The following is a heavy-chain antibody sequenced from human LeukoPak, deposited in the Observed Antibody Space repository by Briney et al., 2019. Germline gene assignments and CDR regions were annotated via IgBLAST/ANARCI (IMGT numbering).Heavy chain of an antibody. CDR1: GFTFSSYW. D-gene: IGHD3-3*01. V-gene: IGHV3-33*01. J-gene: IGHJ4*02. CDR2: IWYDGSNK. CDR3: ARDARSGYDYFDY. Sequence: PGGSLRLSCAASGFTFSSYWMSWVRQAPGKGLEWVAVIWYDGSNKYYADSVKGRFTISRDNSKNTLYLQMNSLRAEDTAVYYCARDARSGYDYFDYWGQGTLVTVSS.